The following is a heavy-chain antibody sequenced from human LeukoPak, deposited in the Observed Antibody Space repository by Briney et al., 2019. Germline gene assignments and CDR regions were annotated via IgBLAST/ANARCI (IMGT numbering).Heavy chain of an antibody. D-gene: IGHD3-16*01. V-gene: IGHV1-3*04. CDR2: INNDNGNT. CDR1: GYTFSNYP. CDR3: ARDLVSIMCTFGGASGCGY. J-gene: IGHJ4*02. Sequence: GASVKVTCKASGYTFSNYPMHWVRQDPGRGLVWMGWINNDNGNTNSSQQFQGRVTITRDTSASTAYMELSSLSTEDTAVYYWARDLVSIMCTFGGASGCGYWGQGTLVTVSS.